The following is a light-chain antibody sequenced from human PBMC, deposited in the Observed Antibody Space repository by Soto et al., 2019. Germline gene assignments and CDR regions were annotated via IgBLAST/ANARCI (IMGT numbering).Light chain of an antibody. CDR3: QQYSNWPPIT. CDR1: QSVSIH. V-gene: IGKV3-15*01. Sequence: ETVMTQSPGTLSVSLGERATLSCRASQSVSIHLAWYQQKPGQAPRLLINDTSTRATGIPARFSGSGSGTEFTLTISSLQYEDFAVYYCQQYSNWPPITFGQGTKVDIK. J-gene: IGKJ1*01. CDR2: DTS.